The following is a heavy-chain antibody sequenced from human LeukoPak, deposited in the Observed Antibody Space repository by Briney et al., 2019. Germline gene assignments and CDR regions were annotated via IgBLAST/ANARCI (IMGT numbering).Heavy chain of an antibody. CDR2: ISSSSSYT. D-gene: IGHD5-18*01. J-gene: IGHJ4*02. Sequence: GGSLRLSCAASGFTFSDYYMSWIRQAPGKGLEWVSYISSSSSYTNYADSVKGRFTISRDNAKNSLYLQMNSLRAEDTAVYYCARGARGYSYGFDYWGQGALVTVSS. V-gene: IGHV3-11*05. CDR3: ARGARGYSYGFDY. CDR1: GFTFSDYY.